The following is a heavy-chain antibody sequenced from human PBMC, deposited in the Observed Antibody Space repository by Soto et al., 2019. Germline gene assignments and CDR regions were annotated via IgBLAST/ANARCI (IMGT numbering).Heavy chain of an antibody. D-gene: IGHD2-8*01. J-gene: IGHJ4*02. CDR3: VSQRTSVLTQAYFDY. Sequence: NPXETLSPTCPGPGGSVSNSNYYGGSIRESPGKGLEWIGSVYYRGRSYSKSSVKSRVTISVDTSKNQFSLNLNSVTASDTAVYYCVSQRTSVLTQAYFDYWGPGALVTVSS. CDR2: VYYRGRS. CDR1: GGSVSNSNYY. V-gene: IGHV4-39*01.